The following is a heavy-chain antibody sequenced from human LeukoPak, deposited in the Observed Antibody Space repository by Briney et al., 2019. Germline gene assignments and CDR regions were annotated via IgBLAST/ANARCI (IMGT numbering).Heavy chain of an antibody. CDR3: ARSVLFGEPGPY. D-gene: IGHD3-10*01. CDR1: GFTFSSDS. V-gene: IGHV3-48*01. Sequence: GGSLRLSCAASGFTFSSDSMNWVRQAPGKGLEWVSYISSSSSTIYYADSVKGRFTISRDNAKNSLYLQMNSLRAEDTAVYYRARSVLFGEPGPYWGQGTLVTVSS. CDR2: ISSSSSTI. J-gene: IGHJ4*02.